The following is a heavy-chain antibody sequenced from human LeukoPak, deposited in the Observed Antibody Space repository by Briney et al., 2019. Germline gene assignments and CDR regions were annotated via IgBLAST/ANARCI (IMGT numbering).Heavy chain of an antibody. V-gene: IGHV1-8*01. Sequence: ASVKVSCKASGYTFTSYDINWVRQATGQGLEWMGWMNPNSGNTGYAQKFQGRVTMTRNTSISTAYMELSSPRSEDTAVYYCARATTTWSRQYYMDVWGKGTTVTVSS. CDR3: ARATTTWSRQYYMDV. CDR1: GYTFTSYD. J-gene: IGHJ6*03. D-gene: IGHD4-17*01. CDR2: MNPNSGNT.